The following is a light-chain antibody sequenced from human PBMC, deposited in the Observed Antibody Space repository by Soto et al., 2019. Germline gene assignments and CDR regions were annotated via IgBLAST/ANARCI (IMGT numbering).Light chain of an antibody. V-gene: IGKV3-20*01. Sequence: EIVLTQSPGTLSLSPGERATLSRRASQSVSSSYLAWYQQRRGQAPRLLICGATSRATGIPDRFSGSGSGTEFTLTISSLQSEDFAVYYCQQSNNWPWTFGQGTKVDIK. CDR2: GAT. J-gene: IGKJ1*01. CDR1: QSVSSSY. CDR3: QQSNNWPWT.